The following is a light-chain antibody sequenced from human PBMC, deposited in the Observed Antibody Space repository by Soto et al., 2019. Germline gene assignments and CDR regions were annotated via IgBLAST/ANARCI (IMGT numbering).Light chain of an antibody. J-gene: IGKJ4*01. Sequence: EIVLTQSPGTLSLSPGERATLSCRASQSLRNTFLAWYQHKPGQAPRLLIYGASSRATGIPDRFSGSGSGTDFTLSISRLEPEDFAVYYCHQYGNSPPTFGGGTKVEIK. V-gene: IGKV3-20*01. CDR2: GAS. CDR1: QSLRNTF. CDR3: HQYGNSPPT.